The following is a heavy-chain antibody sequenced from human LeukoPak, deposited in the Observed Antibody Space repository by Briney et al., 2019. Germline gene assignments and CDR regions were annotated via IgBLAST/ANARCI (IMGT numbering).Heavy chain of an antibody. D-gene: IGHD6-19*01. J-gene: IGHJ6*03. CDR3: AKDVRAVAGTWSHMDV. V-gene: IGHV3-48*03. Sequence: GGSLRLSCAASGFTFSNYEMNWVRQAPGKGLEWVSQISSSGTLIYYADSVRGRFTISRDNAKNSLYLQMNSLRAEDTALYYCAKDVRAVAGTWSHMDVWGKGTTVTVSS. CDR2: ISSSGTLI. CDR1: GFTFSNYE.